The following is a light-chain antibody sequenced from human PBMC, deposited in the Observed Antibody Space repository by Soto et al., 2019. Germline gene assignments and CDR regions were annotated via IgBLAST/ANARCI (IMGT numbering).Light chain of an antibody. Sequence: EIMMTQSPATLSVSPGERATLSCRASQSVNTNLAWYQQRPGQAPRLLIYGASTRATGIPARFTGSGSGTEFTLTISSLQSEDFAIYFSQQYINWPRTFGQGTKVEIK. CDR1: QSVNTN. CDR3: QQYINWPRT. J-gene: IGKJ1*01. CDR2: GAS. V-gene: IGKV3-15*01.